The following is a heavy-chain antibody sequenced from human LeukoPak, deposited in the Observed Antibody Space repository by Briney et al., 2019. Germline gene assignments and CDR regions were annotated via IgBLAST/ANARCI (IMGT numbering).Heavy chain of an antibody. J-gene: IGHJ5*02. CDR2: VYYSGTY. CDR3: ARRHYGGNSDWFDP. V-gene: IGHV4-59*08. D-gene: IGHD4-23*01. Sequence: SETLSLTCTVSGGSISSYYWSWIRQPPGKGLEWIGYVYYSGTYNYSPSLKSRVTISVDTSKNQFSLKLSSVTAADTAVYYCARRHYGGNSDWFDPWGQGTLVTVSS. CDR1: GGSISSYY.